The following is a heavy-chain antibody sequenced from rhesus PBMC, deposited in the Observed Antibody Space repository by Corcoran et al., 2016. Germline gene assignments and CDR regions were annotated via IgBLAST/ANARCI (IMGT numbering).Heavy chain of an antibody. CDR2: IFGKRAST. Sequence: QVQLQESGPGLVKPSETLSIPCAVSGVSIRYSYYWNWIRQPPWKVLDWIGNIFGKRASTYSNPTLNRRVTSLKDTSKKQFLMTLSSVTAAEAAVYYCARGEDSYSDTTNRFDVWGAGVLVTVSS. V-gene: IGHV4S9*01. J-gene: IGHJ5-1*01. CDR3: ARGEDSYSDTTNRFDV. CDR1: GVSIRYSYY. D-gene: IGHD5-12*01.